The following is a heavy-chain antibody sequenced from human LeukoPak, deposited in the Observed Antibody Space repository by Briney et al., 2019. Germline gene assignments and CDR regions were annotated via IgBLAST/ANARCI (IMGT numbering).Heavy chain of an antibody. Sequence: SETLSLTCTVSGGSISSSSYYWGWIRQPPGKGLEWIGSIYYSGSTYYNPSLKSRVTISVDTSKNQFSLKLSSVTAADTAVYYCARRVKGSSGYYFDYWGQGTLVTVSS. V-gene: IGHV4-39*01. CDR2: IYYSGST. CDR3: ARRVKGSSGYYFDY. CDR1: GGSISSSSYY. J-gene: IGHJ4*02. D-gene: IGHD3-22*01.